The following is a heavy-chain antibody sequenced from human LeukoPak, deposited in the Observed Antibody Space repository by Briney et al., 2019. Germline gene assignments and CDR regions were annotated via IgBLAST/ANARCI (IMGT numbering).Heavy chain of an antibody. CDR1: GFTFSSYG. V-gene: IGHV3-23*01. CDR3: AKDPPTVMANAFHI. Sequence: GGSLRLSCAASGFTFSSYGMSWVRQAPGKGLEWVAGINTSGGTTYYADSVKGRFTISRDNSKNTLYLQMNSLRADDTAAYYCAKDPPTVMANAFHIWGQGTMVTVSS. D-gene: IGHD5-18*01. CDR2: INTSGGTT. J-gene: IGHJ3*02.